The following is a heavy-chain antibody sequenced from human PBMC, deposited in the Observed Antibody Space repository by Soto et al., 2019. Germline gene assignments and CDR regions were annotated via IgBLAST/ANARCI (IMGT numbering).Heavy chain of an antibody. CDR1: GFTFGSYW. CDR3: ARDKPHANSFEY. J-gene: IGHJ4*02. CDR2: ISSDGSVT. V-gene: IGHV3-74*01. Sequence: EVQLVESGGGLVQPGGSLRLSCAVSGFTFGSYWMHWVRHAPGKGLVWVSRISSDGSVTSYADSVKGRFTISRDNAKNTLYLQMNSLTAEDTAVYYCARDKPHANSFEYWGQGTLVTVSS.